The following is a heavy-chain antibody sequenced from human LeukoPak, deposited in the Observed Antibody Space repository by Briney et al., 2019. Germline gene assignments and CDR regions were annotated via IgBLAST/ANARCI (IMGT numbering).Heavy chain of an antibody. CDR3: ARGYSSGSWYFDL. CDR1: GFTFSIYG. D-gene: IGHD6-19*01. J-gene: IGHJ2*01. Sequence: GGSLRLSCAASGFTFSIYGLKWVRQDPGKGLEWRSSISGSSSYKYYADSVKGRFTISRDNAKNSVYLQMNSLRAEDTAVYYCARGYSSGSWYFDLWGRGSLVTVSS. CDR2: ISGSSSYK. V-gene: IGHV3-21*01.